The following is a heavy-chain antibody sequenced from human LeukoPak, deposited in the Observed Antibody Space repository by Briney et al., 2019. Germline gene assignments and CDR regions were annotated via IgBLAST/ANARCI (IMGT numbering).Heavy chain of an antibody. J-gene: IGHJ4*02. CDR1: GFTFSSYS. D-gene: IGHD6-6*01. Sequence: GGSLRLSCAASGFTFSSYSMNWVRQAPGKGLEWVSSISSSSSYIYYADSVKGRFTISRDNAKNSLYLQMNSLRAEDTAVYYCARGIAARLPVRPGYFDYWGQGTLVTVSS. CDR3: ARGIAARLPVRPGYFDY. V-gene: IGHV3-21*01. CDR2: ISSSSSYI.